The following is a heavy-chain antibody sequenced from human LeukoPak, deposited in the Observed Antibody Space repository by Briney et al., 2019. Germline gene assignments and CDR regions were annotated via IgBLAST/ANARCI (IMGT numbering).Heavy chain of an antibody. J-gene: IGHJ5*02. CDR3: ARWAWVPAGSVGGWFDP. CDR1: GGTFTSYD. V-gene: IGHV1-8*03. CDR2: MNPNSGNT. D-gene: IGHD2-2*01. Sequence: ASVKVSCKASGGTFTSYDINWVRQAPGQGLEWMGWMNPNSGNTGYAQKFQGRVAITRNTSISTAYMELSSLRSEDTAVYYCARWAWVPAGSVGGWFDPWGQGTLVTVSS.